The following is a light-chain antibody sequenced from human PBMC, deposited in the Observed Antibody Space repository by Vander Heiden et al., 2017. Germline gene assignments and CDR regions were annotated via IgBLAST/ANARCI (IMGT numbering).Light chain of an antibody. Sequence: EIALTQSPGTLSLSPGARATLSCRASQSVSSSYLACYQQKPGQAPRLLIYGASSRATGIPDRFSGSGSGTDFTLTISRLDPEDFAVYYCQQYGGSSYTFGQGTRLEMK. V-gene: IGKV3-20*01. CDR1: QSVSSSY. J-gene: IGKJ2*01. CDR3: QQYGGSSYT. CDR2: GAS.